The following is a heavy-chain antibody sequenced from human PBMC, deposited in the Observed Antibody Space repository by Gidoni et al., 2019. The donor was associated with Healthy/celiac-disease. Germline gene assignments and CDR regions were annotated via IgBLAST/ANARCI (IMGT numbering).Heavy chain of an antibody. Sequence: QVQLVESGGGLVKPGGSLRLSCAASGFTFSDYYMTWNRQAPGKGLEWVSYISGSSSYTNNADSVKGRFTISRDNAKNSLYLQMNSLRAEDTAVYYCARKGSSLNWPFDYWGQGTLVTVSS. CDR1: GFTFSDYY. J-gene: IGHJ4*02. CDR3: ARKGSSLNWPFDY. V-gene: IGHV3-11*05. CDR2: ISGSSSYT. D-gene: IGHD2-2*01.